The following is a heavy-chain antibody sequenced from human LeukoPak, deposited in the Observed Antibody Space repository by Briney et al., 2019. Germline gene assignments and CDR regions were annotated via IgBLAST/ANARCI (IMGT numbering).Heavy chain of an antibody. J-gene: IGHJ4*02. V-gene: IGHV4-34*01. D-gene: IGHD2-15*01. CDR1: VGFFSGYY. Sequence: PSEPLSLTCAVYVGFFSGYYWSWIREPPGKGLEWIGEINHSGSTNYNPSLKSRVTISVDTSKNQFSLKMSHVTAADTAVYYCARAGGCSGGSCYPGPPGYWGQGTLVTVSS. CDR2: INHSGST. CDR3: ARAGGCSGGSCYPGPPGY.